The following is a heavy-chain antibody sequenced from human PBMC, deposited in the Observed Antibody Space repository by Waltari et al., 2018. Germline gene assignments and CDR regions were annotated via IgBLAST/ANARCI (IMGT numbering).Heavy chain of an antibody. CDR3: ARDRGYSYGLPYY. D-gene: IGHD5-18*01. CDR1: GFTFSSYS. Sequence: EVQLVESGGGLVKPGGSLRLCCAASGFTFSSYSLNWVRPAPGKGLEWVSSISSSSSYIYYADSVKGRFTISRDNAKNSLYLQMNSLRAEDTAVYYCARDRGYSYGLPYYWGQGTLVTVSS. CDR2: ISSSSSYI. J-gene: IGHJ4*02. V-gene: IGHV3-21*01.